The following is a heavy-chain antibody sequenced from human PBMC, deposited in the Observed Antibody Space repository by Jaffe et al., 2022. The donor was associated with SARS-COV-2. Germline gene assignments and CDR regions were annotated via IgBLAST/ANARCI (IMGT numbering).Heavy chain of an antibody. V-gene: IGHV1-3*01. J-gene: IGHJ5*02. Sequence: QVQLVQSGAEVKKPGASVKVSCKASGYIFTDYAMHWVRQAPGQRLEWMGWMNAGNGNTRYSQNFQGRVTITRDTSASTAYMELSSLRSEDTAVYYCVRGFTMRIGNWFDPWGQGTLVTVSS. CDR1: GYIFTDYA. CDR3: VRGFTMRIGNWFDP. D-gene: IGHD3-22*01. CDR2: MNAGNGNT.